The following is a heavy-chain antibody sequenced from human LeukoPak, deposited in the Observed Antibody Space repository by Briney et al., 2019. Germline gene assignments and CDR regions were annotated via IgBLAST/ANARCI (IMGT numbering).Heavy chain of an antibody. Sequence: GGSLRLSCAASGFTFSSYGMHWVRQAPGKGLEWVAFIRYDGSNKYYADSVKGRFTISRDNSKNTLYLQMNSLRAEDTAVYYCAKEKAAAGHEDYYYYMDVWGKGTTVTVSS. CDR2: IRYDGSNK. J-gene: IGHJ6*03. CDR1: GFTFSSYG. CDR3: AKEKAAAGHEDYYYYMDV. V-gene: IGHV3-30*02. D-gene: IGHD6-13*01.